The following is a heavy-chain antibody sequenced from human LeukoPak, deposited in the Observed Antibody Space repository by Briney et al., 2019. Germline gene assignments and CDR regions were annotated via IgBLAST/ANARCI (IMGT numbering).Heavy chain of an antibody. D-gene: IGHD2-15*01. CDR1: GFTFSDYA. CDR3: AKDRHSGGSCSDY. J-gene: IGHJ4*02. Sequence: GGSLRLSCAASGFTFSDYAMSWVCQAPGRGLGWVSTISGSGGSTYYADSVKGRFTISRDNSKNTLYLQMNSLRAEDTAVYYCAKDRHSGGSCSDYWGQGTLVTVSS. CDR2: ISGSGGST. V-gene: IGHV3-23*01.